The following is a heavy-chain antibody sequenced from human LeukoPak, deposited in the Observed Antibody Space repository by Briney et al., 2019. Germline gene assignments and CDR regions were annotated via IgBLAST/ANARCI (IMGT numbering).Heavy chain of an antibody. CDR1: GGSISSYY. D-gene: IGHD5-18*01. J-gene: IGHJ4*02. V-gene: IGHV4-59*12. Sequence: PSETLSLTCTVSGGSISSYYWSWIRQPPGKGLEWIGYIYYSGSTNYNPSLKSRVTISVDTSKNQFSLKLSSVTAADTAVYYCAREDGCGYSYGCGSGFPYYFDYWGQGTLVTVSS. CDR3: AREDGCGYSYGCGSGFPYYFDY. CDR2: IYYSGST.